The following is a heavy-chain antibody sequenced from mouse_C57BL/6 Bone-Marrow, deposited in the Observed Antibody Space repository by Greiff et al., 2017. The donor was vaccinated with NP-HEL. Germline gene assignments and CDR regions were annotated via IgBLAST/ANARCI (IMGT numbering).Heavy chain of an antibody. D-gene: IGHD1-1*01. CDR1: GYTFTSYW. CDR3: ARGVGSSRRHLDFDV. Sequence: QVQLQQSGAELVKPGASVKLSCKASGYTFTSYWMQWVKQRPGQGLEWIGEIDPSDSYTNYNQKFKGKATLTVDTSSSTAYMQLSSLTSEDSAVYYCARGVGSSRRHLDFDVWGTGTTVTVSS. V-gene: IGHV1-50*01. J-gene: IGHJ1*03. CDR2: IDPSDSYT.